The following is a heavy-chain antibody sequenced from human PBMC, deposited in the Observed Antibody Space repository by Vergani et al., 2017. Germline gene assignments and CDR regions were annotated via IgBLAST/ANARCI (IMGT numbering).Heavy chain of an antibody. D-gene: IGHD6-13*01. Sequence: EVQLVESGGGLVQPGGSLRLSCAASGFTFSSYSMNWVRQAPGKGLEWVSYISSSSSTIYYADSVKGRFTISRDNAKNSLYLQMNSLRAEDTAVYYCAMTPIAAAGQNDAFDIWGQGTMVTVSS. CDR2: ISSSSSTI. CDR1: GFTFSSYS. V-gene: IGHV3-48*04. CDR3: AMTPIAAAGQNDAFDI. J-gene: IGHJ3*02.